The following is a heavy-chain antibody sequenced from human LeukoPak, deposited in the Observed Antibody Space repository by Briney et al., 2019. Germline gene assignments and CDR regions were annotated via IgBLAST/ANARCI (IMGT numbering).Heavy chain of an antibody. CDR1: GFTFSSYA. CDR2: ISYDGSNK. D-gene: IGHD3-22*01. CDR3: ARDSSGFWFSFDY. V-gene: IGHV3-30-3*01. J-gene: IGHJ4*02. Sequence: GRSLRPSCAASGFTFSSYAMHWVRQAPGKGLEWVAVISYDGSNKYYADSVKGRFTISRDNSKNTLYLQMNSLRAEDTAVYYCARDSSGFWFSFDYWGQGTLVTVSS.